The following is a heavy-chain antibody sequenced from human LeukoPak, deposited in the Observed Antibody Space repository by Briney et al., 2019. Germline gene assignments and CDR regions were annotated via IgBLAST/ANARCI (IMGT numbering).Heavy chain of an antibody. V-gene: IGHV4-59*01. J-gene: IGHJ3*02. CDR3: ASDYGGNFPDAFDI. D-gene: IGHD4-23*01. Sequence: PSETLSLTYTVSGGSISSYYWSWIRQPPGKGLEWIGYIYYSGSTNYNPSLKSRVTISVDTSKNQFSLKLSTVTAADTAVYYCASDYGGNFPDAFDIWGQGTMVTVSS. CDR2: IYYSGST. CDR1: GGSISSYY.